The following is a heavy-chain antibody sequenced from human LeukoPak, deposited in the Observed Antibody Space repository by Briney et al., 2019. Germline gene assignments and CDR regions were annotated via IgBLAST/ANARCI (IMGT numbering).Heavy chain of an antibody. J-gene: IGHJ5*02. V-gene: IGHV4-59*01. CDR3: ARGVGIAAAGGWFDP. Sequence: SETLSLTCTVSGGSISSYYWSWIRQPPGKGLEWIGYIYYSGSTNYNPSLKSRVTISVDTSKNQFSLKLSSVTAADTAVYYCARGVGIAAAGGWFDPWGQGTLVTVSS. CDR2: IYYSGST. CDR1: GGSISSYY. D-gene: IGHD6-13*01.